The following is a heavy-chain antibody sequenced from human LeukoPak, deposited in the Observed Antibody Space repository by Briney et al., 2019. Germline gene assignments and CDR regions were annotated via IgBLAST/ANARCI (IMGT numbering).Heavy chain of an antibody. D-gene: IGHD3-3*01. CDR1: GVSFSGYY. CDR2: INHSGST. J-gene: IGHJ5*02. V-gene: IGHV4-34*01. CDR3: ARGRGGTIFGVVLNWFDP. Sequence: TSETLSLTCAVYGVSFSGYYWSWIRQPPGKGLEWIGEINHSGSTNYNPSLKSRVTISVDTSKNQFSLKLSSVTAADTAVYYCARGRGGTIFGVVLNWFDPWGQGTLVTVSS.